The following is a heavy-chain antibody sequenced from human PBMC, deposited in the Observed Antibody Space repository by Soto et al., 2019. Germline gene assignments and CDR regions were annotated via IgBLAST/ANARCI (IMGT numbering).Heavy chain of an antibody. V-gene: IGHV3-30*18. Sequence: GGSLRLSCAASGFTFSSYGMHWVRQAPGKGLEWVAVISYDGSNKYYADSVKGRFTISRDNSKNTLYLQMNSLRAEDTAVYYCAKGVLVPAASWFDPWGQGTLVTVS. CDR3: AKGVLVPAASWFDP. J-gene: IGHJ5*02. CDR2: ISYDGSNK. CDR1: GFTFSSYG. D-gene: IGHD2-2*01.